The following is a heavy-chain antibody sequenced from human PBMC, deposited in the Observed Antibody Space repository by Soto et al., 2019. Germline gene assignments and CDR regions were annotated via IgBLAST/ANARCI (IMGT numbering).Heavy chain of an antibody. CDR3: ARIRPSYSSGWYDY. Sequence: SGPTLVNPTQTLTLTCTFSGFSLSTSGMCVSWIRQPPGKALEWLALIDWDDDKYYSTSLKTRLTISKDTSKNQVLLTMTNMDPVDTATYYCARIRPSYSSGWYDYWGQGTLVTVSS. CDR2: IDWDDDK. CDR1: GFSLSTSGMC. V-gene: IGHV2-70*01. J-gene: IGHJ4*02. D-gene: IGHD6-19*01.